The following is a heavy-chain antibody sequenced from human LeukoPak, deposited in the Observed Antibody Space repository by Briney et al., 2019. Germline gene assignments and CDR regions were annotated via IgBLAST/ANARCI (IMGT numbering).Heavy chain of an antibody. J-gene: IGHJ2*01. CDR3: ARRYYYDSSGSAGYFDL. CDR2: IYYNGRT. CDR1: VAVVSSSSYY. V-gene: IGHV4-39*01. Sequence: PSETLSLTCSVSVAVVSSSSYYWGWLRQTPGPGLEWIGSIYYNGRTSYNPSLKSRVTISVDTSENQFSLKLKSVTAADTALYYCARRYYYDSSGSAGYFDLWGRGTLVAVS. D-gene: IGHD3-22*01.